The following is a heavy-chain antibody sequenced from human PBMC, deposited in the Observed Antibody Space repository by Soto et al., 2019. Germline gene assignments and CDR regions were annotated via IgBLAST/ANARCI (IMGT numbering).Heavy chain of an antibody. CDR2: IIPIFGTA. D-gene: IGHD3-10*01. CDR3: ARGGEGKGYNWFDP. Sequence: ASVKVPCKASGGTFSSYAMSWVRQAPGRGLECMVGIIPIFGTANYAQKFQGRVTITADESTSTDYMELSSLRSEDTAVYYCARGGEGKGYNWFDPWGQGTLVTVSS. J-gene: IGHJ5*02. V-gene: IGHV1-69*13. CDR1: GGTFSSYA.